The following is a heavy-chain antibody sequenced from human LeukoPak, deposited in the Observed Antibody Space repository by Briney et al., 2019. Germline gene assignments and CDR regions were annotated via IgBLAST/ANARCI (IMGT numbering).Heavy chain of an antibody. CDR3: AKQLEWLSHYYCGMDV. CDR1: GFTFSSYG. Sequence: GGSLRLSCAASGFTFSSYGMHWVRQAPGKGLEWVAVISYDGSNKYYADSVKGRFTISRDNSKNTLYLQMNSLRAEDTAVYYCAKQLEWLSHYYCGMDVWGQGTTVTVSS. CDR2: ISYDGSNK. V-gene: IGHV3-30*18. D-gene: IGHD3-3*01. J-gene: IGHJ6*02.